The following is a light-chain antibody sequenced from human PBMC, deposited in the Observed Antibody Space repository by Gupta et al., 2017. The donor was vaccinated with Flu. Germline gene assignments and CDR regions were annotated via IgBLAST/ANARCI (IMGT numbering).Light chain of an antibody. CDR2: GAS. CDR3: QQNNNCPRT. V-gene: IGKV3-15*01. CDR1: QSVSIN. Sequence: DTVMTQSPATLSVSPGERATLSCRASQSVSINLAWYQQKPGQAPRLLIYGASTRATGIAARFSGSGSGTEFTLTISSLQSEDFAIYYCQQNNNCPRTFGQGTKVEIK. J-gene: IGKJ1*01.